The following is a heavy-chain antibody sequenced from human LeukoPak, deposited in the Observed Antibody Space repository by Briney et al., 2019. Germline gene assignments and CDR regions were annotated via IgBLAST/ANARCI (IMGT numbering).Heavy chain of an antibody. J-gene: IGHJ4*02. CDR2: IYYGGST. CDR3: ARRTSGSYTDY. CDR1: GGSISSGDYY. V-gene: IGHV4-30-4*01. Sequence: SQTLSLTCTVPGGSISSGDYYWSWIRQPPGKGLEWIGYIYYGGSTYYNPSLKSRVTISVDTSKNQFSLKLSSVTAADTAVYYCARRTSGSYTDYWGQGTLVTVSS. D-gene: IGHD1-26*01.